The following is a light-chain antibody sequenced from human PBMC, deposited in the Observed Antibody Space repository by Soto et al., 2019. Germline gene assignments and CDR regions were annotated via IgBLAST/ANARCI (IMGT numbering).Light chain of an antibody. V-gene: IGKV1-6*01. CDR3: LQDYNYPRT. CDR1: QAIRSD. Sequence: AVQKTQSPSSLSASVGDRVTITCRASQAIRSDLGWYQMKPGKVPKLLIYAASNLQSGVPSRFIGRGYGTDFTLTISSLQPEDFATYYCLQDYNYPRTFGQGTKVEI. J-gene: IGKJ1*01. CDR2: AAS.